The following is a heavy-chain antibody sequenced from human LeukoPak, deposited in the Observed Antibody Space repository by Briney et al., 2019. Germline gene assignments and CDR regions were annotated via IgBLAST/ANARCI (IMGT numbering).Heavy chain of an antibody. V-gene: IGHV1-18*01. CDR2: ISAYNGNT. Sequence: ASVTVSCKPSGYTFTSYGISWVRQAPGQGLEWMGWISAYNGNTNYAQKLQGRVTMTTDTSTSTAYMELRSLRSDDTAVYYCARDSSSTSCYPFDYWGQGTLVTVSS. CDR3: ARDSSSTSCYPFDY. D-gene: IGHD2-2*01. J-gene: IGHJ4*02. CDR1: GYTFTSYG.